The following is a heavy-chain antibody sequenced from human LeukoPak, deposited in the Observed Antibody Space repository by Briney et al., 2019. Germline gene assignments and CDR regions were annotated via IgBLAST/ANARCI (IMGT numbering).Heavy chain of an antibody. V-gene: IGHV1-2*02. D-gene: IGHD2-2*01. CDR2: INPNSGGT. J-gene: IGHJ4*02. CDR1: GYTFTGYY. CDR3: ARVEVVPAGGLDY. Sequence: ASVKVSCKASGYTFTGYYMHWVRQAPGQGLEWMGWINPNSGGTNYAQKFQGRVTMTRDTSISTAYMELSRLRSDDTAVYYCARVEVVPAGGLDYWGQGTLVTVSS.